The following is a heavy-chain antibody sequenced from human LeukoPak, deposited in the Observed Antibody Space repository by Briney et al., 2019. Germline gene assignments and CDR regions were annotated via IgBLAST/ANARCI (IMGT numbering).Heavy chain of an antibody. CDR2: IYPGDSDT. CDR1: GYSFTSYW. Sequence: GESLRISCKGSGYSFTSYWIGWVRQMPGKGLEWMGIIYPGDSDTRYSPSFQGQVTISADKSIGTAYLQWSSLKASDTAMYYCARHAKVELADYWGQGTLVTVSS. J-gene: IGHJ4*02. CDR3: ARHAKVELADY. V-gene: IGHV5-51*01. D-gene: IGHD5-24*01.